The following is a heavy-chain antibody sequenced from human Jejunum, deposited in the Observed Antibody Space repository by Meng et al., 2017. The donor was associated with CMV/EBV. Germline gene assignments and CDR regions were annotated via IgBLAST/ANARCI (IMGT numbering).Heavy chain of an antibody. CDR2: ISSGGGPQ. CDR3: ARSKVAMGFDL. Sequence: CTASGVSFRYYEVNWVRQAPGKGLEWVSFISSGGGPQYHADSVKGRFTISSGSAKNSLDLQMNGLRIEDTAIYYCARSKVAMGFDLWGQGTTVTVSS. CDR1: GVSFRYYE. V-gene: IGHV3-48*03. D-gene: IGHD5-12*01. J-gene: IGHJ6*02.